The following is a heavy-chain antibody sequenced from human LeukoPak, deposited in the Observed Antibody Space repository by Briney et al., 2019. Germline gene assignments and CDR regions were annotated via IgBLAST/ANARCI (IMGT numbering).Heavy chain of an antibody. CDR2: IIPIFGTA. CDR1: GGTFSSYA. D-gene: IGHD3-22*01. J-gene: IGHJ3*02. Sequence: SVKLSCTASGGTFSSYAISWVRQAPGQGHEWMGGIIPIFGTANYAEKLQGRVKITTDESTSTAYMALSSLRSEDTAVYYCARGSSGYYYEPLNDAFDIWGQGTMVTVSS. V-gene: IGHV1-69*05. CDR3: ARGSSGYYYEPLNDAFDI.